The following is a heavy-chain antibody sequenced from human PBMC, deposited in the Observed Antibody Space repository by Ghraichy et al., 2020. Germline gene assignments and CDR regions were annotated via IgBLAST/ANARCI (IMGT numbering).Heavy chain of an antibody. CDR1: GGSISRSSYY. V-gene: IGHV4-39*01. Sequence: SETLSLTCTVSGGSISRSSYYWGWVRQPPRKGLEWIGSIYYSGTTYYNPSLKSRATISIDTSKNQLSLNLNSVTAADTAVYYCTSRVGWHAEYFHLWGQGTMVTVSS. D-gene: IGHD2-15*01. CDR3: TSRVGWHAEYFHL. J-gene: IGHJ1*01. CDR2: IYYSGTT.